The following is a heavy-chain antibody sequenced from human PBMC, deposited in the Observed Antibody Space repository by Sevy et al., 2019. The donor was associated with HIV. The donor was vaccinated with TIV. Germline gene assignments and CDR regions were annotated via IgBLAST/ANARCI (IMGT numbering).Heavy chain of an antibody. Sequence: ASVKVSCKASGYTFTDYYMHWVRQAPGQGLEWMGWINPNSGGTNYAQKFQGRVTMTGGTSISTVYMELSRLRSDDTAVYYCAREAEDTAMVHFDYWGQGTLVTVSS. J-gene: IGHJ4*02. CDR3: AREAEDTAMVHFDY. CDR1: GYTFTDYY. V-gene: IGHV1-2*02. CDR2: INPNSGGT. D-gene: IGHD5-18*01.